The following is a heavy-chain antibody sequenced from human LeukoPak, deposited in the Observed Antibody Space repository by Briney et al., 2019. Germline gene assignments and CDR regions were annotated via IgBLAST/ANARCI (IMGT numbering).Heavy chain of an antibody. CDR1: GYTFTGYY. Sequence: ASVKVSCTASGYTFTGYYMHWVRQAPGQGLEWMGWINPNSGGTNYAQKFQGRVTMTRDTSISTAYMELSRLRSDDTAVYYCARGLHCSSTSCYTYGYWGREPWSPSPQ. J-gene: IGHJ4*02. CDR3: ARGLHCSSTSCYTYGY. D-gene: IGHD2-2*02. V-gene: IGHV1-2*02. CDR2: INPNSGGT.